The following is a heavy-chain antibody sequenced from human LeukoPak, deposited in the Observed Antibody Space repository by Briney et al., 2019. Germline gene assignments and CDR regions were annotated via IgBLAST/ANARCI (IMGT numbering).Heavy chain of an antibody. Sequence: GGSLRLSCAASGFTFDDYAMHWVRQAPGKGLEWVSGISWNSGSIGYADSVKGRFTISRDNAKNSLYLQMNSLRAEDTAVYYCARGVELTGYSDYWGRGTLVTVSS. CDR2: ISWNSGSI. V-gene: IGHV3-9*01. CDR1: GFTFDDYA. J-gene: IGHJ4*02. CDR3: ARGVELTGYSDY. D-gene: IGHD3-9*01.